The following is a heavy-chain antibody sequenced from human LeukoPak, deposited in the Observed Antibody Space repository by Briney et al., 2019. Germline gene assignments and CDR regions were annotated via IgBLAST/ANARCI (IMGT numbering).Heavy chain of an antibody. D-gene: IGHD3-10*01. CDR2: IYISGSA. CDR3: AREQSGNDASDI. Sequence: SETLSLTCTVSGGSISNYYWSWIRQPAGKGLEWIGRIYISGSANYNPSLKGRVTMSLDTSKNQFSLKLNSATAADTAVYYCAREQSGNDASDIWAQGTMVTVSS. J-gene: IGHJ3*02. V-gene: IGHV4-4*07. CDR1: GGSISNYY.